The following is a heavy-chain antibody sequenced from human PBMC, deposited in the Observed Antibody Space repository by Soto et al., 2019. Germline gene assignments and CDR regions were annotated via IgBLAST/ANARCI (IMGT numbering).Heavy chain of an antibody. CDR3: ARDSIILITPAIRGVDYHDHNGMVV. D-gene: IGHD2-2*01. Sequence: PSETLSLTCSVSGGSINSGVYCWNWIRQHPGKGLEWIGSIYNSGSTYYNPSLKSRVTISVDTSKNQFSLRLTSVTAADTAVYSCARDSIILITPAIRGVDYHDHNGMVVWGQGTTDTVSS. J-gene: IGHJ6*01. CDR2: IYNSGST. V-gene: IGHV4-31*03. CDR1: GGSINSGVYC.